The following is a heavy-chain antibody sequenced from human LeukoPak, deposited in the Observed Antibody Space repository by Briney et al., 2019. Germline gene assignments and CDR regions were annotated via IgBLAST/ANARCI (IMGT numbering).Heavy chain of an antibody. V-gene: IGHV3-23*01. J-gene: IGHJ4*02. Sequence: GGSLRLSCVASGFTFSNYLMNWVRQAPGKGLEWVSGISHSGSSIYYADSVKGRFTISRDNSKNTLYLQMDRLRVEDTAVYYCAMALDYWGQGTLVTVSS. CDR1: GFTFSNYL. CDR3: AMALDY. CDR2: ISHSGSSI.